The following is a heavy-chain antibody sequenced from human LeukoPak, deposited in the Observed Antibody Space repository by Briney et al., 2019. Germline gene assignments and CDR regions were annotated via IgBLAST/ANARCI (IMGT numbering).Heavy chain of an antibody. J-gene: IGHJ3*02. CDR2: ISGSGGST. V-gene: IGHV3-23*01. D-gene: IGHD3-22*01. CDR3: AKDHVSGSTLLPYAFDI. CDR1: GFTFSSYA. Sequence: GGSLRLSCAASGFTFSSYAMSWVRQAPGKGLEWVSAISGSGGSTYYADSVKGRFTISRDNSKNTLYLQMNSLRAEDTAVYYCAKDHVSGSTLLPYAFDIWGQGTMVTVSS.